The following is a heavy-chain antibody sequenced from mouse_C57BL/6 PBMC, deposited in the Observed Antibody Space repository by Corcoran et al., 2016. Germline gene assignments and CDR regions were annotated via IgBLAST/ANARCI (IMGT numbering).Heavy chain of an antibody. CDR1: GYTFTDYY. Sequence: QVQLKQSGAELVRPGASVKLSCKASGYTFTDYYINWVKQRPGQGLEWIARIYPGSGNTYYNEKFKGKATLTAEKSSSTAYMQLSSLTSEDSAVYCCAREAYYYGSLYWYFDVWGTGTTVTVSS. D-gene: IGHD1-1*01. CDR2: IYPGSGNT. J-gene: IGHJ1*03. V-gene: IGHV1-76*01. CDR3: AREAYYYGSLYWYFDV.